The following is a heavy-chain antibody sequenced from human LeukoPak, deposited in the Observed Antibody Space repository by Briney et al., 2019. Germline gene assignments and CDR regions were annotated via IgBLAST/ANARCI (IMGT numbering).Heavy chain of an antibody. J-gene: IGHJ3*01. CDR2: TNPNSGGT. Sequence: ASVKVSCKASGYSFTGYYMHWVQQAPGQGLEWMGRTNPNSGGTNYAQKFQGRVTMTRDTSISTDYMELSGLRSDDTAVYYCASGGGSFGDVWGQGTMVTVSS. CDR3: ASGGGSFGDV. V-gene: IGHV1-2*06. D-gene: IGHD2-15*01. CDR1: GYSFTGYY.